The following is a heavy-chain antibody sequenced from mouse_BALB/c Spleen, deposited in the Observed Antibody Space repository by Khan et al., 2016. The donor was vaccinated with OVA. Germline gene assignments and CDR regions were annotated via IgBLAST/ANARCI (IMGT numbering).Heavy chain of an antibody. Sequence: QVQLKHSGPGLVAPSQSLSITCTISGFSLTNYGVHWVRQPPGKGLEWLVVIWSDGSTTYNSALKSRLTISKDNSKSQVFLKMNSLQTDDTAVYFGARQPYYHYNIMDYWGQGTSVTVSS. J-gene: IGHJ4*01. CDR1: GFSLTNYG. V-gene: IGHV2-6-1*01. CDR2: IWSDGST. CDR3: ARQPYYHYNIMDY. D-gene: IGHD2-10*01.